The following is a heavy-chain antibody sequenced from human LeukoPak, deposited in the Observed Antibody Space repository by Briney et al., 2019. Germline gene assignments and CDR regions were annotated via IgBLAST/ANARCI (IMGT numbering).Heavy chain of an antibody. Sequence: GRSLTLPCAGSGFTFNSYCMHGFRQAPGKGLEWVAVIWYDGTNKYYADSVRGRFTISRDNSKNTLYLQMNSLRAEDTAVYYCARDRGSYNYGEDYCRQATLVTVSS. J-gene: IGHJ4*02. CDR2: IWYDGTNK. CDR3: ARDRGSYNYGEDY. D-gene: IGHD1-20*01. CDR1: GFTFNSYC. V-gene: IGHV3-33*01.